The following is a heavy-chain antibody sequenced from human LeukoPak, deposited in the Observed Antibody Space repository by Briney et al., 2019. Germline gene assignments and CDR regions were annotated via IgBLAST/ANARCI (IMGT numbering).Heavy chain of an antibody. Sequence: ASVRVSCKAFEYTFTNYYMHWVRQAPGQGLEWMGLINPSGGSTSYSQNSQGRVAMTRDTSTSTVYMDLSSLRSEDTAVYYCARGPFADYGDYGHSFDYWGQGTLVTVAS. D-gene: IGHD4-17*01. CDR3: ARGPFADYGDYGHSFDY. J-gene: IGHJ4*02. CDR2: INPSGGST. CDR1: EYTFTNYY. V-gene: IGHV1-46*01.